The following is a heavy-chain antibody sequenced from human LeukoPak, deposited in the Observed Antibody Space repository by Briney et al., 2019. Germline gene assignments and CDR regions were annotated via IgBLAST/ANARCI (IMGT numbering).Heavy chain of an antibody. D-gene: IGHD3-10*01. CDR2: IYYSGST. CDR3: TRGFGPGDFYYYYYMDV. J-gene: IGHJ6*03. CDR1: GGSISSGGYY. Sequence: SETLSLTCTVSGGSISSGGYYWSWIRQHPGKGLEWIGYIYYSGSTNYNPSLKSRVTISVDTSKNQFSLKLNSVTAADTAVYYCTRGFGPGDFYYYYYMDVWGKGTTVTVSS. V-gene: IGHV4-61*08.